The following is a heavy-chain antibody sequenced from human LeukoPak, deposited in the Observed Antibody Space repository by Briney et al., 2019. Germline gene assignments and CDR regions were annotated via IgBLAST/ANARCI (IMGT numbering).Heavy chain of an antibody. J-gene: IGHJ4*02. CDR3: AKDITSGSYLDY. CDR2: ISWNSGSI. CDR1: GFTFDDYA. V-gene: IGHV3-9*01. Sequence: QPGGSLRLSCAASGFTFDDYAMHWVRQAPGKGLEWVSGISWNSGSIGYADSVKGRFTISRDNAKNSLYLQMNSLRAEDTALYYCAKDITSGSYLDYWGQGTLVTVSS. D-gene: IGHD1-26*01.